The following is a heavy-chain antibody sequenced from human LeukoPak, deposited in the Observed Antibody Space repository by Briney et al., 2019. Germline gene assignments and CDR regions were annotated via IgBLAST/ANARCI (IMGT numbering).Heavy chain of an antibody. D-gene: IGHD1-26*01. V-gene: IGHV3-21*01. CDR2: STSTSAYI. J-gene: IGHJ4*02. CDR1: GFAISTYS. Sequence: GSLRLSCAASGFAISTYSMNWVRQAPGKGLEWVSSSTSTSAYIYYAASVKGRFTISRDNAKNSLYLQMNSLRAEDMAVYDCARVACGSYHFDYWGQGALVPVSS. CDR3: ARVACGSYHFDY.